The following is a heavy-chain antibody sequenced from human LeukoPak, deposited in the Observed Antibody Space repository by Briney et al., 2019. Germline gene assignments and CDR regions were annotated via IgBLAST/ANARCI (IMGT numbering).Heavy chain of an antibody. CDR3: ATTIAVPGAWSFQH. V-gene: IGHV3-11*01. J-gene: IGHJ1*01. Sequence: GSLRLSCAASGFTFSDYYMSWIRQAPGKGLEWVSYISSSGSTKYYADSVKGRFTISRDNAKNSLYLQMNSLRAEDTAVYYCATTIAVPGAWSFQHWGQGTLVTVSS. D-gene: IGHD6-19*01. CDR1: GFTFSDYY. CDR2: ISSSGSTK.